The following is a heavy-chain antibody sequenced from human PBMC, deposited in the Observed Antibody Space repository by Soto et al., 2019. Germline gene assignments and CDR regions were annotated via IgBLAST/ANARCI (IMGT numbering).Heavy chain of an antibody. J-gene: IGHJ6*02. Sequence: ASVKVSCKASGYTFTGYYMHWVRQAPGQGLEWMGWTNPNSGGTNYAQKFQGWVTMTRDTSISTAYMELSRLRSDDTAVYYCARYLQDYDSSCYLPMPMLHYGIDVWGQGTTVTVSS. CDR2: TNPNSGGT. D-gene: IGHD3-22*01. V-gene: IGHV1-2*04. CDR3: ARYLQDYDSSCYLPMPMLHYGIDV. CDR1: GYTFTGYY.